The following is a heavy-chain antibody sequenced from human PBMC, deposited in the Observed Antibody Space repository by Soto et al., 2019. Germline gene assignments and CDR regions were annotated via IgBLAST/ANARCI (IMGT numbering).Heavy chain of an antibody. Sequence: GSLRLSCAPSGFSFSSYDLNWVRQAPGKGLEWVSYISSSGSTVYYADSVKGRFTISRDNAKNSLYLQMSSLSAEDTATYYCARDQGGDGYNTNFHYGMDFWGQGT. CDR2: ISSSGSTV. V-gene: IGHV3-48*03. J-gene: IGHJ6*02. CDR3: ARDQGGDGYNTNFHYGMDF. D-gene: IGHD3-16*01. CDR1: GFSFSSYD.